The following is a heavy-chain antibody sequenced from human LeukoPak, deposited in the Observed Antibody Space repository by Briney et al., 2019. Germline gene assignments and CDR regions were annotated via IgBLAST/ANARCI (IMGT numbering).Heavy chain of an antibody. J-gene: IGHJ6*02. V-gene: IGHV3-7*02. Sequence: GGSLRLSCAASGFTFSDYWMNWVRQAPGKGLESVANIKPDGSDKYYVDSVKGRFTISRDNAKNSLYLQMNSLRAEDTAVYYCAVYDSYYGMDVWGQGTTVTVSS. CDR1: GFTFSDYW. CDR2: IKPDGSDK. D-gene: IGHD3-3*01. CDR3: AVYDSYYGMDV.